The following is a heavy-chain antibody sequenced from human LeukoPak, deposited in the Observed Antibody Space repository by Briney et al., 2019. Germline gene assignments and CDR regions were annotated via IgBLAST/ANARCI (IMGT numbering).Heavy chain of an antibody. CDR3: AGIVGAHRPDY. J-gene: IGHJ4*02. V-gene: IGHV4-30-4*08. CDR2: VYYSGST. D-gene: IGHD1-26*01. CDR1: GGSISSGDYY. Sequence: SETLSLTCTVSGGSISSGDYYWSWIRQPPGKGLEWIGYVYYSGSTYYNPSLKSRVTISVDTSKNQFSLKLSSVTAADTAVYYCAGIVGAHRPDYWGQGTLVTVSS.